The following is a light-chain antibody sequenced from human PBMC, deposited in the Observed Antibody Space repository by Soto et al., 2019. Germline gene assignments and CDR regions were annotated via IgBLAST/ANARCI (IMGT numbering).Light chain of an antibody. Sequence: QSALTQPASVSGSPGQSITISCTGTSSDVGSYNLVSWYQQHPGKAPKLMIYEGSKRPSGVSNRFSGSKSGNTASLTISGLXAEDEADYYCCSYAGSSTYVVFGGGTKVTVL. CDR1: SSDVGSYNL. CDR2: EGS. J-gene: IGLJ2*01. CDR3: CSYAGSSTYVV. V-gene: IGLV2-23*01.